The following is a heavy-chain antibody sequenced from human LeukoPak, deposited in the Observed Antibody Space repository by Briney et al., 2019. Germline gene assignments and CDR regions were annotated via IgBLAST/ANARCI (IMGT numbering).Heavy chain of an antibody. Sequence: ASVKVSCKASGYTFTGYYMHWVRQAPGQGLEWMGWINPNSGGTNYAQKFQGRVTMTRDTSISTANMELSRLRSDDTAVYYCARDREPKTYYYDSSGYPYFDYWGQGTLVTVSS. V-gene: IGHV1-2*02. D-gene: IGHD3-22*01. CDR3: ARDREPKTYYYDSSGYPYFDY. CDR1: GYTFTGYY. J-gene: IGHJ4*02. CDR2: INPNSGGT.